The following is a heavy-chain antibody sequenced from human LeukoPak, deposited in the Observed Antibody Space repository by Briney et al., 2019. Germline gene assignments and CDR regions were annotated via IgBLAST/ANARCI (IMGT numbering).Heavy chain of an antibody. CDR3: ARGIRQRLVFRRRWVPSFDP. CDR1: GGSISSSNW. CDR2: IYHSGST. J-gene: IGHJ5*02. V-gene: IGHV4-4*02. Sequence: SGTLSLTCAVSGGSISSSNWWSWVRQPPGKGLEWIGEIYHSGSTNYNPSLKSRVTISVDKSKNQFSLKLSSVTAADTAVYYCARGIRQRLVFRRRWVPSFDPWGQGTLVTVSS. D-gene: IGHD6-19*01.